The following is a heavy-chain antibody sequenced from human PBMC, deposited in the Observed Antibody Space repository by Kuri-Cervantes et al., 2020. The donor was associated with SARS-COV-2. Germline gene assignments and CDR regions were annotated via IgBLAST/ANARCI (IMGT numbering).Heavy chain of an antibody. J-gene: IGHJ4*02. Sequence: GSLGLSCTFSGDSISRSTYYWGWIRQPPGKGLEWIGATYYSGATYYNPSLKSRVIISVDTSKNQFSLNLRFVTATDTAVYYCARGPEGVVAYWGQGTLVTVSS. V-gene: IGHV4-39*01. CDR2: TYYSGAT. CDR3: ARGPEGVVAY. CDR1: GDSISRSTYY. D-gene: IGHD1-14*01.